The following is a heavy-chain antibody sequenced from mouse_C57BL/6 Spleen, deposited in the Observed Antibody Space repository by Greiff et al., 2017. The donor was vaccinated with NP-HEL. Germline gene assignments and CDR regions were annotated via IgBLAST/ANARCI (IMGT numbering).Heavy chain of an antibody. CDR3: ARSENYYGSPQD. CDR1: GYAFSSSW. V-gene: IGHV1-82*01. J-gene: IGHJ3*01. CDR2: IYPGDGDT. Sequence: QVQLQQSGPELVKPGASVKISCKASGYAFSSSWMNWVKQRPGKGLEWIGRIYPGDGDTNYNGKFKGKATLTADKSSSTAYMQLSSLTSEDSAVYFCARSENYYGSPQDWGQGTLVTVSA. D-gene: IGHD1-1*01.